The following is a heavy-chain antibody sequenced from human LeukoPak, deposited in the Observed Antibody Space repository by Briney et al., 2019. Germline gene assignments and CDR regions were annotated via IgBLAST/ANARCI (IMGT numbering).Heavy chain of an antibody. J-gene: IGHJ6*03. CDR3: ATETISSSPNYYYYVDV. CDR2: FDPEDGET. V-gene: IGHV1-24*01. CDR1: GYTLTELS. D-gene: IGHD6-6*01. Sequence: ASVKVSCKVSGYTLTELSMHWVRQAPGKGLEWMGGFDPEDGETIYAQKFQGRVTMTEDTSTDTAYMELSSPRSEDTAVYYCATETISSSPNYYYYVDVWGKGTTVTVSS.